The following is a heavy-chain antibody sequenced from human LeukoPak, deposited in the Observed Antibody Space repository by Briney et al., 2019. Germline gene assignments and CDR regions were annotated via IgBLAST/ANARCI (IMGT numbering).Heavy chain of an antibody. Sequence: PSETLSLTCTVSGGSINSYQWSWIRQPPGKGLEWIGYIYYSGSTNYNPSLKSRVTISVDTSKNQFSLKLSSVTAADTAVYYCARDPLYCSGGSCYSGRFAFDIWGQGTMVTVSS. D-gene: IGHD2-15*01. CDR1: GGSINSYQ. J-gene: IGHJ3*02. CDR3: ARDPLYCSGGSCYSGRFAFDI. CDR2: IYYSGST. V-gene: IGHV4-59*01.